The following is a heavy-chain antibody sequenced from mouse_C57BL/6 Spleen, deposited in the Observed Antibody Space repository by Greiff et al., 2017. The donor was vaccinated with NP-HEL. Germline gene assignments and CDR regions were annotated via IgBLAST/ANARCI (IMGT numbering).Heavy chain of an antibody. D-gene: IGHD2-1*01. J-gene: IGHJ2*01. CDR2: IYPGDGDT. CDR1: GYAFSSSW. V-gene: IGHV1-82*01. Sequence: VKLQQSGPELVKPGASVKISCKASGYAFSSSWMNWVKQRPGKGLEWIGRIYPGDGDTNYNGKFKGKATLTADKSSSTAYMQLSSLTSEDSAVYFCAREDGNIDYWGQGTTLTVSS. CDR3: AREDGNIDY.